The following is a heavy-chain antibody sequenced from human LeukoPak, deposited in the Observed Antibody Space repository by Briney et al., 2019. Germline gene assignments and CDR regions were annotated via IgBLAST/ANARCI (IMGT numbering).Heavy chain of an antibody. CDR3: ARQDYGGAPY. CDR1: GGSISSSTFF. D-gene: IGHD4/OR15-4a*01. CDR2: IYYSGST. J-gene: IGHJ4*02. V-gene: IGHV4-39*01. Sequence: SETLSLTCTVSGGSISSSTFFWGWIRQPPGKGLEWIGSIYYSGSTYYNPSLKSRVTISVDTSKNQFSLKLSSVTAADTAVYYCARQDYGGAPYWGQGTLVSVSS.